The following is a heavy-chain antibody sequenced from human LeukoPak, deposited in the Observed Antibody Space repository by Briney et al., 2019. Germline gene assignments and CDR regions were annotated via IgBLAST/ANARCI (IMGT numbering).Heavy chain of an antibody. J-gene: IGHJ5*02. CDR2: IYYSGST. CDR3: ARVFGGEPDITDFWFDP. Sequence: PSETLSLTCTVSGGSISSYYWSWIRQPPGKGLEWIGYIYYSGSTNYNPSLKSRVTISVDTSKNQFSLKLSSVTAADTAVYYCARVFGGEPDITDFWFDPWGQGTLVTVSS. CDR1: GGSISSYY. D-gene: IGHD3-3*01. V-gene: IGHV4-59*01.